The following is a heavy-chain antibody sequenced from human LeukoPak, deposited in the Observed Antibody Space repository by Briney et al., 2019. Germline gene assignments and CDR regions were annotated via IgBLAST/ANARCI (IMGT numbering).Heavy chain of an antibody. V-gene: IGHV3-23*01. D-gene: IGHD5/OR15-5a*01. CDR3: AKGPTVSTFGY. J-gene: IGHJ4*02. CDR2: ISAGATTT. Sequence: GGSLRLSCAASGFTFRSHAMHWVRQAPGKGLEWVSGISAGATTTYYADSVKGHCTISRDNSKNTLYLQMNSLRVDDTAMYYCAKGPTVSTFGYWGRGTLVTVSS. CDR1: GFTFRSHA.